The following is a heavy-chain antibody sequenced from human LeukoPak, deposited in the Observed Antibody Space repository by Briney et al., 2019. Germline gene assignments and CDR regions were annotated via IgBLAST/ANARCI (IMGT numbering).Heavy chain of an antibody. D-gene: IGHD3-10*01. CDR2: INHSGST. Sequence: SETLSLTCAVYGGSFSGYYWSWIRQPPGKGLEWIGEINHSGSTNYNSSLKSRVTISVDTSKNQFSLKLSSVTAADTAVYYCAREVTMVRGVIKFSAFDYWGQGTLVTVSS. V-gene: IGHV4-34*01. J-gene: IGHJ4*02. CDR1: GGSFSGYY. CDR3: AREVTMVRGVIKFSAFDY.